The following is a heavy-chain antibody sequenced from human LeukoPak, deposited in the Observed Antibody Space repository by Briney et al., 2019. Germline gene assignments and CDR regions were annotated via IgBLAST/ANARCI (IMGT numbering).Heavy chain of an antibody. CDR1: GYTFTGYY. D-gene: IGHD2-8*01. J-gene: IGHJ6*03. CDR3: ARGSGVFYYYYMDV. V-gene: IGHV1-8*03. CDR2: MNPNSGNT. Sequence: ASVKVSCKASGYTFTGYYMHWVRQAPGQGLEWMGWMNPNSGNTGYAQKFQGRVTITRNTSISTAYMELSSLRSEDTAVYYCARGSGVFYYYYMDVWGKGTTVTVSS.